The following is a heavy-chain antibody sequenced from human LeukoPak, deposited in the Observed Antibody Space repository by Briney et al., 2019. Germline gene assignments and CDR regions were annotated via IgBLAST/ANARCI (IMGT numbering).Heavy chain of an antibody. V-gene: IGHV3-48*03. D-gene: IGHD3-3*01. CDR1: GFTFSSYE. Sequence: GGSLRLSCAASGFTFSSYEMNWVRQAPGKGLEWVSYISSSGSTIYYADSVKGRFTISGDNAKNSLYLQMNSLRAEDTAVYYCARAAPLDLTPYYYYGMDVWGQGTTVTVSS. CDR2: ISSSGSTI. J-gene: IGHJ6*02. CDR3: ARAAPLDLTPYYYYGMDV.